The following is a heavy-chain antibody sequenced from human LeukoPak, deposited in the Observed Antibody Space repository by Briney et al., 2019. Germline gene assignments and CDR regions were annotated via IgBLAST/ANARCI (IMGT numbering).Heavy chain of an antibody. Sequence: GGSVTLSCAASGFTFSSYSMNWVRQAPGKGLDGVSSISSSSSYIYYADSVKGRFTISRDNAKNSLYLQMNSLRAEDTAVYYCAADGPDYYGSGSYYNYYYYYGMDVWGKGTTVTVSS. CDR3: AADGPDYYGSGSYYNYYYYYGMDV. D-gene: IGHD3-10*01. CDR1: GFTFSSYS. CDR2: ISSSSSYI. J-gene: IGHJ6*04. V-gene: IGHV3-21*01.